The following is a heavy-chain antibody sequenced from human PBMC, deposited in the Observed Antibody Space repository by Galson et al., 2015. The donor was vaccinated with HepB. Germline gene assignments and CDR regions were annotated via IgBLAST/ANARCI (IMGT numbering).Heavy chain of an antibody. CDR2: INDDGSST. J-gene: IGHJ4*02. CDR1: GFTFSGHW. Sequence: SLRLYCAASGFTFSGHWMHWVRQVPGKGLVWVSRINDDGSSTTYADSVKGRFTISRDNAKNTLFLQMNSLRAEDTAVYYCARSRVERTVAGTFDSWGQGTLVTVSS. CDR3: ARSRVERTVAGTFDS. V-gene: IGHV3-74*01. D-gene: IGHD6-19*01.